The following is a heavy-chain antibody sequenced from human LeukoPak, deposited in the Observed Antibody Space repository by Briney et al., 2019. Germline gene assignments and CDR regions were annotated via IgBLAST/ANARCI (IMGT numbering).Heavy chain of an antibody. CDR1: GYTFTSYG. V-gene: IGHV1-18*01. Sequence: ASVKVSCKASGYTFTSYGVSWVRQAPGQGLEWMGWISAYNGNTNYAQKLQGRVTMTTDTSTSTAYMELRSLRSDDTAVYYCARDLRGDGDYHFDSCCQGNLVTVSS. D-gene: IGHD4-17*01. J-gene: IGHJ4*02. CDR2: ISAYNGNT. CDR3: ARDLRGDGDYHFDS.